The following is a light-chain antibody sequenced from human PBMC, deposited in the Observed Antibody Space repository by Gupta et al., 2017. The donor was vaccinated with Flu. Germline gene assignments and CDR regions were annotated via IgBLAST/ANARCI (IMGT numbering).Light chain of an antibody. CDR1: SSDAGDYKY. CDR3: SSYTSSSTPYV. J-gene: IGLJ1*01. CDR2: EVS. V-gene: IGLV2-14*01. Sequence: QSALTQPASVSGSPGQSITISCTGTSSDAGDYKYVPWYQQHPGKAPKLMIYEVSYRPSGVSDRFSGSKSGNTASLTISGLQAEDEADYYCSSYTSSSTPYVFGTGTKVTVL.